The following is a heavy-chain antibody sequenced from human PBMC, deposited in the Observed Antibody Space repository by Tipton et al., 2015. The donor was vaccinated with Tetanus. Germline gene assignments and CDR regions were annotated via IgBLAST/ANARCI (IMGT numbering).Heavy chain of an antibody. Sequence: GSLRLSCSASGFIFSNYWMSWVRQAPGKGLEWVANINRDGSGKYYVDSVKGRFTISRDEAKNSMYLQMSSLRVGDTAVYYCARDRGEDWTNFYYMDVWGKGATVTVSS. V-gene: IGHV3-7*01. CDR3: ARDRGEDWTNFYYMDV. J-gene: IGHJ6*03. CDR2: INRDGSGK. D-gene: IGHD3/OR15-3a*01. CDR1: GFIFSNYW.